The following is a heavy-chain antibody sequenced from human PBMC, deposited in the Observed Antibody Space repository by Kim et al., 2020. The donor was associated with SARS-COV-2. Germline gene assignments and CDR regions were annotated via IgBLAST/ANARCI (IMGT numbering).Heavy chain of an antibody. CDR2: ISYDGSNK. D-gene: IGHD2-2*01. CDR3: AKDLRLVVPAAYYYYYYG. V-gene: IGHV3-30*18. Sequence: GGSLRLSCAASGFTFSSYGMHWVRQAPGKGLEWVAVISYDGSNKYYADSVKGRFTISIDNSKNTLYLQMNSLRAEDTAVYYCAKDLRLVVPAAYYYYYYG. CDR1: GFTFSSYG. J-gene: IGHJ6*01.